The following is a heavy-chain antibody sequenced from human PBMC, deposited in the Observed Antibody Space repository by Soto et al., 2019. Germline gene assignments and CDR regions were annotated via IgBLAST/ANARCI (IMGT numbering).Heavy chain of an antibody. CDR3: ARYSSSVGFDY. J-gene: IGHJ4*02. CDR2: ISSSSSYT. D-gene: IGHD6-6*01. V-gene: IGHV3-11*06. CDR1: GFTFSDYY. Sequence: PGGSLRLSCAASGFTFSDYYMSWIRQAPGKGLEWVSYISSSSSYTNYADSVKGRFTISRDNAKNSLYLQMNSLRAEDTAVYYCARYSSSVGFDYWGQGTLVTVS.